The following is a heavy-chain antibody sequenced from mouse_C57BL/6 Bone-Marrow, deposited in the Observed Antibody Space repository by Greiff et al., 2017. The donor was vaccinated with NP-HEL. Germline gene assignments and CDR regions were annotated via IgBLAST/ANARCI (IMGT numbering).Heavy chain of an antibody. CDR1: GYTFTSYW. CDR2: IYPGSGST. J-gene: IGHJ2*01. Sequence: QVQLQQPGAELVKPGASVKMSCKASGYTFTSYWITWVKQRPGQGLEWIGDIYPGSGSTNYNEKFKRKATLTVDTSSSTAYMQLSSLTSEDSAVYYCASYSFYYYGSGVLYWGQGTTLTVSS. V-gene: IGHV1-55*01. D-gene: IGHD1-1*01. CDR3: ASYSFYYYGSGVLY.